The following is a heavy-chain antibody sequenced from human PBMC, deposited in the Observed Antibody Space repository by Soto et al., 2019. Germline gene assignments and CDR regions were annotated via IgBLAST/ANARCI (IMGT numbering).Heavy chain of an antibody. Sequence: ASVKVSCKASRYTFTSYAMHWGRQAPGQRLEWMGWINAGNGNTKYSQKFQGRVTITRDTSASTAYMELSSLRSEDTAVYYCARGITLPTPLDYWGQETLVTVSS. D-gene: IGHD1-20*01. CDR3: ARGITLPTPLDY. J-gene: IGHJ4*02. CDR1: RYTFTSYA. CDR2: INAGNGNT. V-gene: IGHV1-3*01.